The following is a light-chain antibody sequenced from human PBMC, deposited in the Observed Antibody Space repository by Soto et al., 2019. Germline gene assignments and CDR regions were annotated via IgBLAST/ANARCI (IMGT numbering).Light chain of an antibody. CDR2: DAS. J-gene: IGKJ2*01. CDR1: QSVGSN. Sequence: EIVLTHSPATLSVSPGERATLSCRASQSVGSNLAWYQQRPGQPPRLLIYDASTRATDIPARFSGGGSGTEFTLNIRSLKSEDFAVYYCQQYNNWPYTFGQGTKLQIK. V-gene: IGKV3-15*01. CDR3: QQYNNWPYT.